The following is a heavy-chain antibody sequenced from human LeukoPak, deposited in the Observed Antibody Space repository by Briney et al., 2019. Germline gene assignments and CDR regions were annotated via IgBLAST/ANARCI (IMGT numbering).Heavy chain of an antibody. D-gene: IGHD3-10*01. CDR3: TGNYYGSGSYADFDY. V-gene: IGHV3-64*01. CDR1: GFTFSSYA. CDR2: ISSNGGST. Sequence: GSLRLSCAASGFTFSSYAMHWVRQAPGKGLEYVSAISSNGGSTYYANSVKGRFTISRDNSKNTLYLQMGSLRAEDMAVYYCTGNYYGSGSYADFDYWGQGTLVTVSS. J-gene: IGHJ4*02.